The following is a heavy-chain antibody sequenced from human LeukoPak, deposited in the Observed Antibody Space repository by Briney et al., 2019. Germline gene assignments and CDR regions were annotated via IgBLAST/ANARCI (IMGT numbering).Heavy chain of an antibody. CDR3: ASIAVAGFGDDY. D-gene: IGHD6-19*01. V-gene: IGHV4-39*07. CDR1: GGSISSSSYY. J-gene: IGHJ4*02. Sequence: SETLSLTCTVSGGSISSSSYYWGWIRQPPGKGLEWIGSIYYSGSTYYNPSPKSRVTISVDTSKNQFSLKLSSVTAADTAVYYCASIAVAGFGDDYWGQGTLVTVSS. CDR2: IYYSGST.